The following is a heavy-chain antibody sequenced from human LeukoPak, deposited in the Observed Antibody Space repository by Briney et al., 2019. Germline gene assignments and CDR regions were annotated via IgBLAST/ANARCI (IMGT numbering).Heavy chain of an antibody. V-gene: IGHV3-23*01. Sequence: GGSLRLSCASSGFTFSTYAMSWVRQAPGKGLEWVSSISGDGGGTYYADSVKGRFTISKDNSKNTVYLQMSSLRVDDTAVYYCAKAASSSWPSYYYGMDVWGQGTTVTVSS. J-gene: IGHJ6*02. CDR1: GFTFSTYA. CDR3: AKAASSSWPSYYYGMDV. CDR2: ISGDGGGT. D-gene: IGHD6-13*01.